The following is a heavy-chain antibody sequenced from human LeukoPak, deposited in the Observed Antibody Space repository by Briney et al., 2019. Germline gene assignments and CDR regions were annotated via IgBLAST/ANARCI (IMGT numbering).Heavy chain of an antibody. CDR2: INWIGGST. V-gene: IGHV3-20*04. CDR3: ARMGCSSTSCYFDY. D-gene: IGHD2-2*01. CDR1: GFTFDDYG. Sequence: PGGFLRLSCAASGFTFDDYGMSWVRQAPGKGLGWVSGINWIGGSTGYADSVKGRFTISRDNAKNSLYLQMNSLRAEDTALYYCARMGCSSTSCYFDYWGQGTLVTVSS. J-gene: IGHJ4*02.